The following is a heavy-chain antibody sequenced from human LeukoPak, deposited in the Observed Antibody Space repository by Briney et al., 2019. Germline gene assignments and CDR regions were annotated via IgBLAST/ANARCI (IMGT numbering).Heavy chain of an antibody. CDR2: ISYDGYYK. J-gene: IGHJ5*02. V-gene: IGHV3-30-3*01. CDR3: ASAGAVTDSFVH. CDR1: GFTFRTY. D-gene: IGHD4-23*01. Sequence: PGRSLRLSCAPSGFTFRTYMHWVRQAPGKGLEWVASISYDGYYKYYAESVKGPCIISRDNSVSTLYLQINSLRADDTAVYYCASAGAVTDSFVHWGEGTLVIVSS.